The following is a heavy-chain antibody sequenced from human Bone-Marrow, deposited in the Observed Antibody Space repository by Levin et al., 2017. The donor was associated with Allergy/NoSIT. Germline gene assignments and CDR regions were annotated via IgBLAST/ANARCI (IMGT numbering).Heavy chain of an antibody. J-gene: IGHJ4*02. CDR3: ARGGCSSTSCLDN. Sequence: TLSNYWMHWVRQAPGKGLVWVSHINSDGSNTNYADSVKGRFTISRDNAKNTLYLQMNSLRDEDTAVYYCARGGCSSTSCLDNWGQGTLVTVSP. V-gene: IGHV3-74*01. D-gene: IGHD2-2*01. CDR1: TLSNYW. CDR2: INSDGSNT.